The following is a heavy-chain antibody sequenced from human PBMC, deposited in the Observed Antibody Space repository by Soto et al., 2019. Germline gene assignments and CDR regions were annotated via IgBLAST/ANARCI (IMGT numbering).Heavy chain of an antibody. CDR2: IHDSGRT. CDR3: ARGLAA. J-gene: IGHJ5*02. Sequence: SETLSLTCTVSGGSISSGTYYWHWTRQPPGKGLEWIGYIHDSGRTNYNPSLESRISISLDTSRNHFSLRLRSVTAADTAVYFCARGLAAWGRGILVTVSS. CDR1: GGSISSGTYY. V-gene: IGHV4-61*01.